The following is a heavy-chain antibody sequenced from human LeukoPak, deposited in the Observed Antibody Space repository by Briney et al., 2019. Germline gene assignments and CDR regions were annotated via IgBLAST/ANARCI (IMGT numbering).Heavy chain of an antibody. V-gene: IGHV1-69*13. CDR3: ARKGVNSIDY. Sequence: SVKVSCKASGYTFTSYYMHWVRQAPGQGLEWMGGIIPIFGTANYAQKFQGRVTITADESTSTAYMELSSLRSEDTAVYYCARKGVNSIDYWGQGTLVTVSS. D-gene: IGHD4-23*01. CDR1: GYTFTSYY. CDR2: IIPIFGTA. J-gene: IGHJ4*02.